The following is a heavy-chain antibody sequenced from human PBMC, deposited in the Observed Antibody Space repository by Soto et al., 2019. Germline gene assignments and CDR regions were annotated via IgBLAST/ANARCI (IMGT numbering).Heavy chain of an antibody. J-gene: IGHJ4*02. D-gene: IGHD6-19*01. Sequence: EVQLLESGGGLVQPGGSLRLSCAVSGFTFSDHAMTWVRQAPGKGLEWVSTTSNNGARTFYADSVKGRFTVSRDRSNNTLYLPMNRLRAEDTAVYFWARPLLYSNGGYFDSWGQGTLVSVAS. CDR1: GFTFSDHA. CDR3: ARPLLYSNGGYFDS. CDR2: TSNNGART. V-gene: IGHV3-23*01.